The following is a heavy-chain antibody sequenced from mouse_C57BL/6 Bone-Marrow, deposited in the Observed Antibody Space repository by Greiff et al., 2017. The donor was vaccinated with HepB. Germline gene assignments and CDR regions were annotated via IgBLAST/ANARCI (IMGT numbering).Heavy chain of an antibody. Sequence: EVMLVESGGGLVKPGGSLKLSCAASGFTFSSYAMSWVRQTPEKRLEWVATISDGGSYTYYPDNVKGRFTISRDNAKNNLYLQMSHLKSEDTAMYYCASAPLYVDYWGQGTTLTVSS. J-gene: IGHJ2*01. CDR2: ISDGGSYT. CDR3: ASAPLYVDY. V-gene: IGHV5-4*03. D-gene: IGHD2-3*01. CDR1: GFTFSSYA.